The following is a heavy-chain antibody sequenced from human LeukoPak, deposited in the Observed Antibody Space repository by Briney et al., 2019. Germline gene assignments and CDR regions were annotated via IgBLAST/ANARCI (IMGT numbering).Heavy chain of an antibody. V-gene: IGHV3-48*03. J-gene: IGHJ3*02. CDR1: GFTFSSYE. D-gene: IGHD6-13*01. CDR3: ARSGVQQGDAFDI. CDR2: ISSSGSTI. Sequence: PGGSLRLSCAASGFTFSSYEMNWVRQAPGKGLEWVSYISSSGSTIYYADSVKGRFTISRDNAKNSLYLQMNSLRAEDTAVYYCARSGVQQGDAFDIWGQGTMVTVSS.